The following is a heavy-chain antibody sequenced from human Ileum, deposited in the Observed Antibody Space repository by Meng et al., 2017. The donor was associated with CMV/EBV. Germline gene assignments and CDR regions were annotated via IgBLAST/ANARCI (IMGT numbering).Heavy chain of an antibody. CDR1: VRGFC. CDR2: VRPPPGDT. Sequence: VRGFCSHWVRLAPGRRFEWMALVRPPPGDTLLAQSFRGTVTLTTDTSVNTACMELSSMRSDDSAVYYCARVTTAYSSHWYKYFDSWGQGTLVTVSS. J-gene: IGHJ4*02. V-gene: IGHV1-2*06. D-gene: IGHD6-19*01. CDR3: ARVTTAYSSHWYKYFDS.